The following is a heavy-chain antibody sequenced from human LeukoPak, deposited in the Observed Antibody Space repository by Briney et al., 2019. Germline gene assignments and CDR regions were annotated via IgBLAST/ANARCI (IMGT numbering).Heavy chain of an antibody. J-gene: IGHJ4*02. CDR1: GFTFSSYA. CDR3: ATGFGELLRNCFDC. V-gene: IGHV3-23*01. CDR2: IGGRGGST. Sequence: GGSLRLSCAASGFTFSSYAMNWVRQAPGKGLEWVSVIGGRGGSTYYADSVKGRFTISRDNSKDTLYLQMNSLRAEDTAVYCATGFGELLRNCFDCWDQGPLVTVSA. D-gene: IGHD3-10*01.